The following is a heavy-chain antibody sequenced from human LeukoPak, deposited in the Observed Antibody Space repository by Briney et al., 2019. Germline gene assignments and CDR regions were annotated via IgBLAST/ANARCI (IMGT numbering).Heavy chain of an antibody. V-gene: IGHV3-7*01. CDR2: IKQDGSEK. J-gene: IGHJ4*02. CDR3: ARAGYKYAYDY. CDR1: GFTFSSYW. Sequence: GGSLRLSCAASGFTFSSYWMSWVRQAPGKGLEWVANIKQDGSEKYYVDSVKGRFTISRDNSKNTVYLEMNSLRAEDTAVYYCARAGYKYAYDYWGQGTLVTVSS. D-gene: IGHD5-18*01.